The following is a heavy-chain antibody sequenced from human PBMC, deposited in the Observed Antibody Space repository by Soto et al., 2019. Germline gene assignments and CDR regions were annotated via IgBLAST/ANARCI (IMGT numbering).Heavy chain of an antibody. CDR1: GGTFSSYA. CDR3: ARVVEGSGVDAFDI. J-gene: IGHJ3*02. D-gene: IGHD2-15*01. V-gene: IGHV1-69*13. Sequence: SVKVSCKASGGTFSSYAISWVRQAPGQGLEWMGGVIPIFGTANYAQKFQGRVTITADESTSTAYMELSSLRSEDTAVYYCARVVEGSGVDAFDIWGQGTMVTVSS. CDR2: VIPIFGTA.